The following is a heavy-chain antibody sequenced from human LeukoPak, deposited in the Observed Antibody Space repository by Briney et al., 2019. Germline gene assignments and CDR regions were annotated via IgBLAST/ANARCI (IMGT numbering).Heavy chain of an antibody. D-gene: IGHD1-26*01. J-gene: IGHJ4*02. Sequence: PGGSLRLSCAASGFTFSSYWMHWVRQAPGKGLVWVSRSDTDGSFTSYADSVRGRFTISRGNAKNTLYLQMSSLRAEDTAVYYCIRGTVGAPGNDYWGQGTLVTVSS. CDR3: IRGTVGAPGNDY. CDR2: SDTDGSFT. V-gene: IGHV3-74*01. CDR1: GFTFSSYW.